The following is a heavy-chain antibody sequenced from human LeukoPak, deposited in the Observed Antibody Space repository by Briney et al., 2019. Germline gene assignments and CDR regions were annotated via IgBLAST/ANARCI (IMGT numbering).Heavy chain of an antibody. Sequence: ASVKVSCKASGYTFTSYDINWVRQATGQGLEWMGWMNPNSGNTGYAQKFQGRVTMTRNTSISTANMELSSLRSEDTAVYYCARGPFYLSSGWQRPNYWGQGTLVTVSS. J-gene: IGHJ4*02. CDR2: MNPNSGNT. V-gene: IGHV1-8*01. CDR3: ARGPFYLSSGWQRPNY. D-gene: IGHD6-19*01. CDR1: GYTFTSYD.